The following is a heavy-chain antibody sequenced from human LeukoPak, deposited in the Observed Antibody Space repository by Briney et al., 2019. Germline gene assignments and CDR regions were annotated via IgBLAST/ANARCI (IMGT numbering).Heavy chain of an antibody. CDR1: GELFNNKP. D-gene: IGHD3-9*01. J-gene: IGHJ4*02. V-gene: IGHV1-69*06. CDR2: IIPIFNTP. Sequence: ASVKVSCKTSGELFNNKPVNWMRQAPGQGLEWVGVIIPIFNTPYYAQKFQGRVTITADRSTSTVSMELTSLTSEDTAIYYCAREHGDILGASAYWGQGTPVTVSS. CDR3: AREHGDILGASAY.